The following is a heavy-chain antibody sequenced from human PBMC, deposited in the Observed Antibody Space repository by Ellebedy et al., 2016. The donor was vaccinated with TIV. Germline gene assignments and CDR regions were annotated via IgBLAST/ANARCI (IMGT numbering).Heavy chain of an antibody. V-gene: IGHV1-69*13. CDR1: GDTFNSYA. CDR2: IIPIFGTA. D-gene: IGHD4-11*01. CDR3: ASGRTTISTWHYYGLDV. Sequence: AASVKVSCKASGDTFNSYAISWVRQAPGQGLEWMGGIIPIFGTANHAQKFQGRVTITADESTRTAYMELSSLRSEDTAVYYCASGRTTISTWHYYGLDVWGQGTTVTVSS. J-gene: IGHJ6*02.